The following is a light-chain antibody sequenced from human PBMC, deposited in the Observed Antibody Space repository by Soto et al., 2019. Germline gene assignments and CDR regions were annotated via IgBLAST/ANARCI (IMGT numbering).Light chain of an antibody. CDR1: QSVSSY. Sequence: EIVLTQSPATLSLSPGERATLSCRASQSVSSYLAWYQHKPGQAPRLLIYDASNRATGIPARFSGSGSGTDFTLTISSLEPEDFAVYYCQQRGDWPPFTFGPGTKVDLK. V-gene: IGKV3-11*01. J-gene: IGKJ3*01. CDR3: QQRGDWPPFT. CDR2: DAS.